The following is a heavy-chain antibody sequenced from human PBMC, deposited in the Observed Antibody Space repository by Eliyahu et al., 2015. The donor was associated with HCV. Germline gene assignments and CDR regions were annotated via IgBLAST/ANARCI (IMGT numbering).Heavy chain of an antibody. CDR2: INPXGGNT. J-gene: IGHJ4*02. D-gene: IGHD6-19*01. V-gene: IGHV1-46*03. CDR1: GXIFISYY. CDR3: ARDSKAVASPGGY. Sequence: QVQLVQSGAEVKKPGASVKASCRASGXIFISYYMHXVRQAPGQGLEWMGIINPXGGNTSYAQKFQGRVTMTRDTSTSTVYMELSSLRSEDTAVYYCARDSKAVASPGGYWGQGTLVTVSS.